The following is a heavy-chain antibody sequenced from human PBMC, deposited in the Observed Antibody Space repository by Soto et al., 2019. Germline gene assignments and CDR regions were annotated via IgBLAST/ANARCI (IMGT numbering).Heavy chain of an antibody. Sequence: EVQLVESGGGLVKPGGSLRLSCAASGFTFSSYSMNWVRQAPGKGLEWVSSISSSSSYIYYADSVKGRFTISRDTAKNSLYLQMNSLRAEDTAVYYCARAGLMTTVITDYYYYYMDVWGKGTTVTVSS. D-gene: IGHD4-17*01. CDR1: GFTFSSYS. V-gene: IGHV3-21*01. CDR2: ISSSSSYI. J-gene: IGHJ6*03. CDR3: ARAGLMTTVITDYYYYYMDV.